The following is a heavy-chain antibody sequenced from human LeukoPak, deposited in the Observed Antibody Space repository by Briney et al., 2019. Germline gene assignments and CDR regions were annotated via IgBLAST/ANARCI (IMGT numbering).Heavy chain of an antibody. CDR1: GFTFDDYA. V-gene: IGHV3-20*04. Sequence: PGGSLRLSCAASGFTFDDYAMSWVRQGPGRGLEWVSGIHWNGVHIGDGDFVRGRFTISRDNGKNSLYLQMNSLRPEDTALHYCVRAAPVGHGFRPLGSKSLDFWGQGTLVTVSS. CDR2: IHWNGVHI. J-gene: IGHJ4*02. CDR3: VRAAPVGHGFRPLGSKSLDF. D-gene: IGHD3-16*01.